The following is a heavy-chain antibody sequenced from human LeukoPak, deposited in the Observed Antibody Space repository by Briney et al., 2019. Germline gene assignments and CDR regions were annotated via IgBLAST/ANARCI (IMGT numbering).Heavy chain of an antibody. J-gene: IGHJ4*02. Sequence: ASVKVSCKASGYTFTSYGISWVRQAPGQGLEWMGWISAYNGNTNYAQKLQGRVTMTTDTSTSTAYMELRSLRSDDTAVYYCAGGRYYYDSSGYLFDYWGQGTLVTVSS. CDR2: ISAYNGNT. CDR1: GYTFTSYG. CDR3: AGGRYYYDSSGYLFDY. V-gene: IGHV1-18*01. D-gene: IGHD3-22*01.